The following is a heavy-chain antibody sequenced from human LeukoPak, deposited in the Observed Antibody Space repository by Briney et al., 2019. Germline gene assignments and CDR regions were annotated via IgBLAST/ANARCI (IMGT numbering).Heavy chain of an antibody. J-gene: IGHJ4*02. CDR3: ARTPYCGGDCYVDD. Sequence: SGPSLVNPCPAFTLTFTFSGLCRSRRGLGVGWIRQPPMKALGWSTCIDCDDDNSYNTSLKTRRTISKDTTKNQMVLTKTNMEPVDTAAYYCARTPYCGGDCYVDDWGQGTRVTVSS. D-gene: IGHD2-21*02. CDR1: GLCRSRRGLG. CDR2: IDCDDDN. V-gene: IGHV2-70*10.